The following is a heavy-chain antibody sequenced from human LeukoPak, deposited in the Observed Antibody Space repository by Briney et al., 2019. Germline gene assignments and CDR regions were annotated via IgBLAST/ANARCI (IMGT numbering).Heavy chain of an antibody. CDR1: GFTFSSNG. CDR2: IQNDGNNK. Sequence: PGGSLKLSCAASGFTFSSNGMHWVRQAPGKGLECVAFIQNDGNNKKYADSVKGRFTISRDNSKNTLYLQMNSLRAEDTAVYYCARDWGTSSLYLVNWGQGTLVTVSS. J-gene: IGHJ4*02. V-gene: IGHV3-30*02. D-gene: IGHD6-6*01. CDR3: ARDWGTSSLYLVN.